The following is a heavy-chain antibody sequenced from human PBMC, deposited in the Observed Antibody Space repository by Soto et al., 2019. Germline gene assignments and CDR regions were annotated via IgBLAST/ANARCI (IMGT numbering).Heavy chain of an antibody. V-gene: IGHV3-30-3*01. Sequence: GGSLRLSCAASGFTFSSYAMHWVRQAPGKGLEWVAVISYDGSNKYYADSVKGRFTISRDNSKNTLYLQMNSLRAEDTAVYYCARAEAARLPFDYWGQGTLVTVSS. J-gene: IGHJ4*02. D-gene: IGHD6-6*01. CDR2: ISYDGSNK. CDR3: ARAEAARLPFDY. CDR1: GFTFSSYA.